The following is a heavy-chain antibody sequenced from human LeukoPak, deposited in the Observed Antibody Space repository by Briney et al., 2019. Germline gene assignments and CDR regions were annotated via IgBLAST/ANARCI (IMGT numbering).Heavy chain of an antibody. CDR1: GFTFDDYA. CDR3: ARDSGGSYKAFDI. V-gene: IGHV3-9*01. Sequence: GGSLRLSCAASGFTFDDYAMHWVRQAPGKGLEWVSGISWNSGSIGYADSVKGRFTISRDNAKNSLYLQMNSLRAEDTAVYYCARDSGGSYKAFDIWGQGTMVTVSS. J-gene: IGHJ3*02. CDR2: ISWNSGSI. D-gene: IGHD1-26*01.